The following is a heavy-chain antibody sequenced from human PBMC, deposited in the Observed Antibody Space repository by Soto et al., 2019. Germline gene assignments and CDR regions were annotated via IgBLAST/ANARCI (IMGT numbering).Heavy chain of an antibody. CDR2: ISAYNGNT. CDR3: ARDPSYYDILTGYYNGNDY. D-gene: IGHD3-9*01. Sequence: ASVKVSFKASGYTFTSYGISWVRQAPGQGLEWMGWISAYNGNTNYAQKLQGRVTMTTDTSTSTAYMELRSLRSDDTAVYYCARDPSYYDILTGYYNGNDYWGQGTLFTVSS. CDR1: GYTFTSYG. V-gene: IGHV1-18*01. J-gene: IGHJ4*02.